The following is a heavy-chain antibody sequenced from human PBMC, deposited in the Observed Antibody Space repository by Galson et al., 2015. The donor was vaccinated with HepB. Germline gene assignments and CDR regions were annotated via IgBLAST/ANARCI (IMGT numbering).Heavy chain of an antibody. D-gene: IGHD1-26*01. CDR3: ARVGQSDFDY. Sequence: SLRLSCAESSFTFSSSSMNWVRQAPGEGLEWVSSISSSSRYIYYADSVKGRFTLSRDNAKNSLYLQMNSLRAADTAVYYCARVGQSDFDYWGQGTLVTVSS. V-gene: IGHV3-21*01. CDR1: SFTFSSSS. J-gene: IGHJ4*02. CDR2: ISSSSRYI.